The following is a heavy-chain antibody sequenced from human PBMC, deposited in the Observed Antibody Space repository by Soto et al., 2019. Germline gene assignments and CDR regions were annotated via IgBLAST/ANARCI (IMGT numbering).Heavy chain of an antibody. Sequence: QVQLVQSGAEVKKPGASVKVSCKASGYTFTSYGISWVRQAPGQGLEWMGWISAYNGNTNYAQKLQGRVTMTIDTSTSTAYMELRSLRSDDTAVYYCARVALDREEEGYYYGMDVWGQGTTVTVSS. D-gene: IGHD1-26*01. J-gene: IGHJ6*02. CDR1: GYTFTSYG. CDR3: ARVALDREEEGYYYGMDV. V-gene: IGHV1-18*01. CDR2: ISAYNGNT.